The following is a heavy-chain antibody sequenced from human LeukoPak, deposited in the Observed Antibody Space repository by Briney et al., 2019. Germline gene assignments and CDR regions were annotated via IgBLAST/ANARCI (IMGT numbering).Heavy chain of an antibody. CDR1: GGSISSINW. V-gene: IGHV4-4*02. J-gene: IGHJ4*02. CDR3: ARTSGIHEGNFFDY. Sequence: SETLSLTCAVSGGSISSINWWSWVRQPPGKGLEWIGEIYHSGSTNYNPSLKSRVTISVDKSKNQFSLKLSSVTAADMAVYYCARTSGIHEGNFFDYWGQGTLVTVSS. D-gene: IGHD1-1*01. CDR2: IYHSGST.